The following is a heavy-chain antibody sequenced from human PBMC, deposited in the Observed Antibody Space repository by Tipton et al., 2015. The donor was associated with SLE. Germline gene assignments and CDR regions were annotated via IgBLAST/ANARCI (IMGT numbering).Heavy chain of an antibody. J-gene: IGHJ4*02. CDR1: GGSISSGGYY. V-gene: IGHV4-31*03. CDR2: IYYSGST. CDR3: ARERTGTTGDRDY. Sequence: TLSLTCTVSGGSISSGGYYWSWIRQHPGKGLEWIGYIYYSGSTYYNPSLKSRVTISVDTSKNQFSLKLSSVTAADTAVYYCARERTGTTGDRDYWGQGTLVTVSS. D-gene: IGHD1-1*01.